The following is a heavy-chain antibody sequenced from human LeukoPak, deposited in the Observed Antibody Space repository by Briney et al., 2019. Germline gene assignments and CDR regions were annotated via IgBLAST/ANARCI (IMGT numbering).Heavy chain of an antibody. CDR1: GGSISSYY. CDR3: ARSSIWFGELSRYYYYYVDV. CDR2: IYYSGST. V-gene: IGHV4-59*01. D-gene: IGHD3-10*01. J-gene: IGHJ6*03. Sequence: SETLSLTCTVSGGSISSYYWSWIRQPPGKGLEWIGYIYYSGSTNYNPSLKSRVTISVDTSKNQFSLKLSSVTAADTAVYYCARSSIWFGELSRYYYYYVDVWGKGTTVTVSS.